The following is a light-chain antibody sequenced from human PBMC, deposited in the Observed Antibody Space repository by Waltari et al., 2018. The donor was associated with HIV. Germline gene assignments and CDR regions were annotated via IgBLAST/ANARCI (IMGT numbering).Light chain of an antibody. CDR1: SSDVGAYNY. CDR3: ASHAGSKDV. V-gene: IGLV2-8*01. J-gene: IGLJ2*01. Sequence: QSALTQPPSASGSPGQSVTISCTGTSSDVGAYNYVSWFQQHPGKAPKLMLYDVTKRPSGVPDRFSGSKSGTTASLTVSGLQAEDEADYYCASHAGSKDVFGGGTRLTVL. CDR2: DVT.